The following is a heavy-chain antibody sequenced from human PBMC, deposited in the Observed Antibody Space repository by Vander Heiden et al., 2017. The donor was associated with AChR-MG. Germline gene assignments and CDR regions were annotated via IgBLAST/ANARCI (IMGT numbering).Heavy chain of an antibody. J-gene: IGHJ5*02. CDR3: TTLSLWNYVLET. CDR2: IKSNSDGGIT. D-gene: IGHD1-7*01. V-gene: IGHV3-15*01. CDR1: GFTFKDAW. Sequence: DVHLVESGGGLVKPGGSLRLSCAVSGFTFKDAWMNWVRQAPGKGLEWIGRIKSNSDGGITDHAAPVKGRFTISRDDAKNTLYLQMGRLKTEDTGVYYCTTLSLWNYVLETWVQGSLVTVSS.